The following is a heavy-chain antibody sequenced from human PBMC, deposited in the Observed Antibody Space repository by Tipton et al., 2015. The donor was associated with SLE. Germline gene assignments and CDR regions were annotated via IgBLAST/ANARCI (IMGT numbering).Heavy chain of an antibody. CDR2: IYYSGNT. CDR3: ARQYGRGAFDI. Sequence: TLSLTCTVSGGSITSHYWSWIRQPPGKGLEWIGYIYYSGNTNYNPSLKSRVTLSVDTSKNHFSLRLSSVTAADTAVYYCARQYGRGAFDIWGQGTMVTVSS. V-gene: IGHV4-59*08. CDR1: GGSITSHY. J-gene: IGHJ3*02. D-gene: IGHD1-26*01.